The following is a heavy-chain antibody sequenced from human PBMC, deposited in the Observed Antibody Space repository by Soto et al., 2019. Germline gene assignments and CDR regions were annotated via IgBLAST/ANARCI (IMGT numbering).Heavy chain of an antibody. CDR2: ILYDGSKK. CDR3: VKDGSSGWPYFDDMDV. CDR1: GFTFSSYG. D-gene: IGHD6-19*01. J-gene: IGHJ6*02. V-gene: IGHV3-30*18. Sequence: GGSLRLSCAASGFTFSSYGMHWVRQAPGKGLEWVAVILYDGSKKYYADSVKGRFTISRDNSRNTLYLQMSSLRAEDTALYYCVKDGSSGWPYFDDMDVWGQGTTVTVSS.